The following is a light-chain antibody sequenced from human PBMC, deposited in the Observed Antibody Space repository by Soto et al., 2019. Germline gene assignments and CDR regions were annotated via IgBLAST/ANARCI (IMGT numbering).Light chain of an antibody. J-gene: IGKJ5*01. Sequence: EIVLTQSPGTLSLSPGERATLSCRASQSVSGFFLAWYQQKPGQAPRLLIYAASRRATGIPDRFSGSGSGTDFTLTISSLEPEDSAVYYCQQRHMWPITFGQGTRLEIK. CDR2: AAS. CDR3: QQRHMWPIT. V-gene: IGKV3D-20*02. CDR1: QSVSGFF.